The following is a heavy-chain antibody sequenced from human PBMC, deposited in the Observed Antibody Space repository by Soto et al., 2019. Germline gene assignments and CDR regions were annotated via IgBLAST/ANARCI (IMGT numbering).Heavy chain of an antibody. D-gene: IGHD6-19*01. CDR3: ARDYSSGWSTNFWGKGENWFDP. CDR1: GYTFTSYG. J-gene: IGHJ5*02. CDR2: ISPYNGKT. V-gene: IGHV1-18*01. Sequence: QVQLVQSGAEVKKPGASVKVSCKTSGYTFTSYGISWVRQAPGQGLEWMGWISPYNGKTNYAQKVQGRVTMTTDTSTSTAYMELRSLRSDDTAVYYCARDYSSGWSTNFWGKGENWFDPWGKGTLVTVSS.